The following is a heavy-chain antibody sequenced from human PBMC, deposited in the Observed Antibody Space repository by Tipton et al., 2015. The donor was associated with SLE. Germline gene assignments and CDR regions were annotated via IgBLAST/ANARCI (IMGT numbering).Heavy chain of an antibody. CDR1: GVSITDSGYS. J-gene: IGHJ3*02. Sequence: TLSLTCTVSGVSITDSGYSWNWVRQHPGVGLEWIGYIHHSGRTDYNPSLRSRVTISRDTSKNQFSLRLRSVTAADTAVYYCARPLMTTATINRDAFDIWGQGRLVTVSS. CDR3: ARPLMTTATINRDAFDI. V-gene: IGHV4-31*03. CDR2: IHHSGRT. D-gene: IGHD1-1*01.